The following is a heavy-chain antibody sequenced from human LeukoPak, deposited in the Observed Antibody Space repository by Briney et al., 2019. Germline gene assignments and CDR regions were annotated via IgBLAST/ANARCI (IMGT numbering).Heavy chain of an antibody. Sequence: SETLSLTCTVSSGSINSYYWGWVRQPAGRGLEWIGRIYTTGKTDYNPSLKSRLTMSVDTSKRQFSLNLRSVTAADTAIYYCARHGSTASHYFLDFWSQGTLVTVSS. CDR1: SGSINSYY. D-gene: IGHD3-10*01. V-gene: IGHV4-4*07. CDR3: ARHGSTASHYFLDF. CDR2: IYTTGKT. J-gene: IGHJ4*02.